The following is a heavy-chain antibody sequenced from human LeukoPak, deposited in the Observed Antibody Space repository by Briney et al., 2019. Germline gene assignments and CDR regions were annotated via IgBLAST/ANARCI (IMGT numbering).Heavy chain of an antibody. CDR2: IHYSGST. Sequence: SETLSLTCTVSGGSVSSGSNYWSWIRQPPGKGLEWSGYIHYSGSTSHNPALKSRVTISVDTSKNQFSLKLSSVTAADTAVYYCARVLYGSGTYYFDYWGQGTLVTVSS. V-gene: IGHV4-61*01. J-gene: IGHJ4*02. CDR1: GGSVSSGSNY. CDR3: ARVLYGSGTYYFDY. D-gene: IGHD3-10*01.